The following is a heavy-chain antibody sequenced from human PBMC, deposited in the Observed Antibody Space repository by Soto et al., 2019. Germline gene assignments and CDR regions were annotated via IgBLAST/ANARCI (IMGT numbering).Heavy chain of an antibody. Sequence: EVPLAESGGGMVQPGGSLRLSCVASGFTFSSYDMHWVRHAPGKGLEYVSSISSNGGTTYYGNSVKGRFTISRDNSKNTLYLQMGSLRAEDMAVYYCVRRVSGNYDYWGQGTLVTVSS. J-gene: IGHJ4*02. CDR2: ISSNGGTT. CDR3: VRRVSGNYDY. V-gene: IGHV3-64*01. CDR1: GFTFSSYD. D-gene: IGHD1-7*01.